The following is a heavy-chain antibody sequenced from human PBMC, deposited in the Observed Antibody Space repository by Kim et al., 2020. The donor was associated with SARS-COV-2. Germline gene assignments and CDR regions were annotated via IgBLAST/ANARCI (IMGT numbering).Heavy chain of an antibody. CDR1: GFTFSSYG. Sequence: GGSLRLSCAASGFTFSSYGMHWVRQAPGKGLEWVAVIWYDGSNKYYADSVKGRFTISRDNSKNTLYLQMNSLRAEDTAVYYCARDRLVWGDACDIWVQGPMVTVSS. J-gene: IGHJ3*02. D-gene: IGHD3-16*01. CDR3: ARDRLVWGDACDI. CDR2: IWYDGSNK. V-gene: IGHV3-33*01.